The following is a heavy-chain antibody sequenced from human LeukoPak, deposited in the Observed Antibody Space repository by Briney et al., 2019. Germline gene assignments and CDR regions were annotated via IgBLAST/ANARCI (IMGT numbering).Heavy chain of an antibody. CDR3: AKPEGGVVTPYDAFDI. Sequence: GGSLRLSCAASGFTFSSYAMSWGRQALGKGLEWVSAISGSGGSTYYADSVKGRFTNSRDNSKNTLYLQMNSLRAEDTAVYYCAKPEGGVVTPYDAFDIRGQGTPGTVSS. CDR1: GFTFSSYA. CDR2: ISGSGGST. D-gene: IGHD4-23*01. V-gene: IGHV3-23*01. J-gene: IGHJ3*02.